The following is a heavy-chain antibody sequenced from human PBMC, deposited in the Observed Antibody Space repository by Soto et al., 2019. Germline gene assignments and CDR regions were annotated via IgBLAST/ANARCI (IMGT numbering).Heavy chain of an antibody. J-gene: IGHJ6*02. CDR3: ARTGGDQLLWGRSRYYYYYGMDV. D-gene: IGHD2-2*01. V-gene: IGHV1-69*13. CDR2: IIPIFGTA. CDR1: GGTFSSYA. Sequence: SVKVSCKASGGTFSSYAISWVLQAPGQGLEWMGGIIPIFGTANYAQKFQGRVTITADESTSTAYMELSSLRSEDTAVYYCARTGGDQLLWGRSRYYYYYGMDVWGQGTTVTVSS.